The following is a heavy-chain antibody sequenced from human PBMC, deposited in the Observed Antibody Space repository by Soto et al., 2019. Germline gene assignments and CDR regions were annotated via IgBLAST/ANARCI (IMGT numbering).Heavy chain of an antibody. J-gene: IGHJ3*02. CDR2: IYYSGST. V-gene: IGHV4-59*01. CDR1: GGSISSYY. Sequence: SETLSLTCTVSGGSISSYYWSWIRQPPGKGLEWIGYIYYSGSTNYNPSLKSRVTISVDTSKNQFSLKLSSVTAADTAVYYCARDSPGAQDAFDIWGQGTMVNVSS. CDR3: ARDSPGAQDAFDI.